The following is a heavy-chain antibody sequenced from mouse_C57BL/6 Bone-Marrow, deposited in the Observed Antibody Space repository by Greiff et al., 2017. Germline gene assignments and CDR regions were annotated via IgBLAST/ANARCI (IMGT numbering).Heavy chain of an antibody. V-gene: IGHV3-6*01. D-gene: IGHD1-1*01. J-gene: IGHJ2*01. CDR3: ASSYYGSSYDYFDY. CDR1: GYSITSGYY. Sequence: VQLQQSGPGLVKPSQSLSLTCSVTGYSITSGYYWNWIRQFPGNKLEWMGYISYDGSNKYNPSLKNRISITRDTSKNQFFLKLNSVTTEDTATYYCASSYYGSSYDYFDYWGQGTTLTVSS. CDR2: ISYDGSN.